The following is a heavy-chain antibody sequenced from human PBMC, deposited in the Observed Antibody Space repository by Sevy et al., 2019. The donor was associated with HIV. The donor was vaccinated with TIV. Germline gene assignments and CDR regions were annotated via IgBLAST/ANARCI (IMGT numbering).Heavy chain of an antibody. Sequence: GGSLRLSCVASGLTISDYVLYWVRQAPGKGLEWASAITESDADITYADSVKGRFTVSRDNSKNTVYLQMGSLRAEDTAIYYCAKLGVRVATGGTDYWGQGTQVTVSS. CDR2: ITESDADI. D-gene: IGHD3-3*01. CDR3: AKLGVRVATGGTDY. J-gene: IGHJ4*02. V-gene: IGHV3-23*01. CDR1: GLTISDYV.